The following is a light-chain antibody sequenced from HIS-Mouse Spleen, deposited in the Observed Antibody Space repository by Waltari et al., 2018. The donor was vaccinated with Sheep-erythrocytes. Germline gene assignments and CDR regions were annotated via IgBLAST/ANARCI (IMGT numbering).Light chain of an antibody. CDR1: SSEVGCHTL. J-gene: IGLJ3*02. V-gene: IGLV2-23*01. Sequence: SALTQPASVSGSPGQSITSPRTGTSSEVGCHTLVSCNHQHPGKAPKLLIYQGSKRPSGVSNRFSGSKSGNTASLTISGLQAEDEADYYCCSYAGSSTPWVFGGGTKLTVL. CDR3: CSYAGSSTPWV. CDR2: QGS.